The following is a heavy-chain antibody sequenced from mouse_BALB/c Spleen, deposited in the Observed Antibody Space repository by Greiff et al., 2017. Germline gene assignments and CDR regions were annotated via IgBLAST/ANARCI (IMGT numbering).Heavy chain of an antibody. D-gene: IGHD2-1*01. CDR2: ISTYYGDA. CDR3: ARSGYYGNYDAMDY. V-gene: IGHV1S137*01. Sequence: QVQLKQSGAELVRPGVSVKISCKGSGYTFTDYAMHWVKQSHAKSLEWIGVISTYYGDASYNQKFKGKATMTVDKSSSTAYMELARLTSEDSAIYYCARSGYYGNYDAMDYWGQGTSVTVSS. J-gene: IGHJ4*01. CDR1: GYTFTDYA.